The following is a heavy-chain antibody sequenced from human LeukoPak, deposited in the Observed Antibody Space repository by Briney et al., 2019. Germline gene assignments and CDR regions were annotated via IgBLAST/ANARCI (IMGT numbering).Heavy chain of an antibody. CDR3: ARKWLADY. Sequence: PGGSLRLSCAASGFTFSSYWIGWVRQMPGEGLEWMGIIYPGDSDTRYSPSFQGQVTISADKSISTAYLQWSSLKASDTAMYYCARKWLADYWGQGTLVTVSS. CDR2: IYPGDSDT. CDR1: GFTFSSYW. V-gene: IGHV5-51*03. J-gene: IGHJ4*02. D-gene: IGHD6-19*01.